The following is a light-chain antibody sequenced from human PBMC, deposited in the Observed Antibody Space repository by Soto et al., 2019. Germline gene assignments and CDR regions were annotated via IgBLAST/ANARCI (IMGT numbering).Light chain of an antibody. CDR1: QGLKF. J-gene: IGKJ5*01. Sequence: DIQMTQSPSSVSASVGDTVTITCRASQGLKFLAWYQQKPGKAPRLLIYEATNLQSGVPPRFSGSGSGTDFTPTISSPQPEDFATYFCQQANSFPTTFGQGTRLEIK. CDR2: EAT. CDR3: QQANSFPTT. V-gene: IGKV1-12*01.